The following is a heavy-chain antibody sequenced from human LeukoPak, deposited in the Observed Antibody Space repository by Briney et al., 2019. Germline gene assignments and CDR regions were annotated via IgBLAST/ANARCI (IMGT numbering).Heavy chain of an antibody. CDR3: AREVVNYGSGSATDY. Sequence: PGGSLRLSCAASGFTFSNYGMSWVRQAPGKGLEWVSVIYSGGSTYYADSVKGRFTISRDNSKNTLYLQMNSLRAEDTAVYYCAREVVNYGSGSATDYWGQGTLVTVSS. D-gene: IGHD3-10*01. V-gene: IGHV3-53*01. CDR1: GFTFSNYG. CDR2: IYSGGST. J-gene: IGHJ4*02.